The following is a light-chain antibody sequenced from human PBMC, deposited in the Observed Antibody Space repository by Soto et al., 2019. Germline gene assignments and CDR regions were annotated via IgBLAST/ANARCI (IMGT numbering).Light chain of an antibody. V-gene: IGLV1-40*01. CDR3: QSYDNSLRV. CDR2: GNS. CDR1: SSNIGAGYD. J-gene: IGLJ2*01. Sequence: QAVVTQPPSVSGAPGQRVTISCTGSSSNIGAGYDVHWYQQLPGTAPKLLIYGNSNRPSGVPDRFSGSKSGTSASLAITGLQAEDEADYYCQSYDNSLRVFGGGTKLTVL.